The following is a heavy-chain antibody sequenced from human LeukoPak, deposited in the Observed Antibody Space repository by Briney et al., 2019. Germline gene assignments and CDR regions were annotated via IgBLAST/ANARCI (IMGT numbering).Heavy chain of an antibody. D-gene: IGHD4-17*01. CDR3: AIIHGRTVTTSRLYYGMDV. V-gene: IGHV3-30*03. CDR1: GFTFSSYG. CDR2: ISYDGSNK. J-gene: IGHJ6*02. Sequence: GGSLRLSCAASGFTFSSYGMHWVRQAPGKGLEWVAVISYDGSNKYYADSVKGRFTISRDNSKNTLYLQMNSLRAEDTAVYYCAIIHGRTVTTSRLYYGMDVWGQGTTVTVSS.